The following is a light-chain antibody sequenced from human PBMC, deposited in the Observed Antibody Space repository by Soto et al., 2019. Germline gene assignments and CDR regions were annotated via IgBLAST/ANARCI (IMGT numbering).Light chain of an antibody. V-gene: IGLV2-11*01. CDR2: DVT. Sequence: QSALTQPRSVSGSPGQSVTISCSGSNTDLDAYNYVSWYQQHPGKAPKVIIYDVTKRPSGVPDRFSGSKSGNTASLTISGLQAEDEGDYYCCSYADSYTWVFGGGTKVTVL. J-gene: IGLJ3*02. CDR3: CSYADSYTWV. CDR1: NTDLDAYNY.